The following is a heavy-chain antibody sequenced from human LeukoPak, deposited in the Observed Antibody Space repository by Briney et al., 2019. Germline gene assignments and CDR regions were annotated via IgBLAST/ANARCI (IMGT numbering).Heavy chain of an antibody. CDR3: ARGYYYDSSVGFDY. CDR2: FEYGGST. J-gene: IGHJ4*02. V-gene: IGHV4-38-2*02. D-gene: IGHD3-22*01. Sequence: SETLSLTCTVSGYSLSSGYYWGWIRQAPGKGLEWIGSFEYGGSTYYNPSLKSRATISVDTSKNQFSLKLSSVTAADTAVYYCARGYYYDSSVGFDYWGQGTVVTVSS. CDR1: GYSLSSGYY.